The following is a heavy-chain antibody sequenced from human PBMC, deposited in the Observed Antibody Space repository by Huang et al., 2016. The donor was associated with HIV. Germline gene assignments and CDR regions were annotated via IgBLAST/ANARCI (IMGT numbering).Heavy chain of an antibody. CDR3: TKGTRAGSGYYDY. V-gene: IGHV3-9*01. D-gene: IGHD3-3*01. Sequence: EVQLLESGGGSVQPGKSLRLSCVASGFNFNDFAMHGVRQPPGKGLEWGAGSSWNRGDIGYADSGKGRFSVSRDNAKRSLYLQMDSLRPEDTALYFCTKGTRAGSGYYDYWGQGTRVTVSS. CDR1: GFNFNDFA. CDR2: SSWNRGDI. J-gene: IGHJ4*02.